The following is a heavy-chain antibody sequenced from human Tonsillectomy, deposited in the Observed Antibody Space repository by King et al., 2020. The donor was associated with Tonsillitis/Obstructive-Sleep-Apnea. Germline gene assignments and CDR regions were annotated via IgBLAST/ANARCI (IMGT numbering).Heavy chain of an antibody. CDR1: GGSFSGYY. Sequence: QVQLQQWGAGLLKPSETLSLTCAVYGGSFSGYYWSWIRQPPGKGLEWIGEINHSGSTNYNPSLKSRVTISLDTSKNQFSLKLSSVTAADTAVYYCARNIVVVVVATDPFDYWGRGTLVTVSS. V-gene: IGHV4-34*01. D-gene: IGHD2-15*01. J-gene: IGHJ4*02. CDR3: ARNIVVVVVATDPFDY. CDR2: INHSGST.